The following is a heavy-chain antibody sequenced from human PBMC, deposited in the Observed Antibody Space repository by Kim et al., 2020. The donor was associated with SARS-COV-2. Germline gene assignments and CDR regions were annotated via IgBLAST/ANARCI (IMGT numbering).Heavy chain of an antibody. CDR3: ARGLTYYYDSSGYSDYYGMDV. D-gene: IGHD3-22*01. Sequence: GGSLRLSCAASGFTFSSYAMHWVRQAPGKGLEWVAVISYDGSNKYYADSVKGRFTISRDNSKNTLYLQMNSLRAEDTAVYYCARGLTYYYDSSGYSDYYGMDVWGQGTTVTVSS. CDR1: GFTFSSYA. CDR2: ISYDGSNK. J-gene: IGHJ6*02. V-gene: IGHV3-30*04.